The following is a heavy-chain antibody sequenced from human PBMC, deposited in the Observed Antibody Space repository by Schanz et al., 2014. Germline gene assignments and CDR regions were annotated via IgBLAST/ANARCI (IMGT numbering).Heavy chain of an antibody. CDR2: IKSKTDGGTR. CDR1: GFTFSSYA. CDR3: TADLWFGAVWGVW. D-gene: IGHD3-10*01. Sequence: EVQLVQSGGGLVQPGGSLRLSCLASGFTFSSYAMSWVRQAPGKGLQWVARIKSKTDGGTRDYAAPVKGRFTISTDDSKNTVYLQMNSLQTEDTAVYYCTADLWFGAVWGVWWGQGTLVTVSS. J-gene: IGHJ4*02. V-gene: IGHV3-15*01.